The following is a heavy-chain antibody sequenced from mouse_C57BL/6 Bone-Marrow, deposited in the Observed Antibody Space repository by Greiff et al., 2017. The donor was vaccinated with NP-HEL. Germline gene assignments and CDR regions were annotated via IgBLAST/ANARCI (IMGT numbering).Heavy chain of an antibody. CDR2: INYDGSST. V-gene: IGHV5-16*01. Sequence: VKLVESEGGLVQPGSSMKLSCTASGFTFSDYYMAWVRQVPEKGLEWVANINYDGSSTYYLDSLKSRFIISRDNAKNILYLQMSSLKSEDTATYYCARDYWYFDVWGTGTTVTVSS. CDR1: GFTFSDYY. CDR3: ARDYWYFDV. J-gene: IGHJ1*03.